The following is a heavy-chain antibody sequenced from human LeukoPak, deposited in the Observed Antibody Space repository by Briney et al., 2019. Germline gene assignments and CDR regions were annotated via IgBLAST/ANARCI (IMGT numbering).Heavy chain of an antibody. CDR3: VRDSRYSSNGMDV. J-gene: IGHJ6*02. CDR2: IYSGGTT. Sequence: GGSLRLSCAASGFTVSSNYMSWVRQAPGKGLEWVSAIYSGGTTYYADSVKGRFTISRDNSKNTLYLQMNSLRVEDTAVYYCVRDSRYSSNGMDVWGQGTTVTVSS. D-gene: IGHD5-18*01. V-gene: IGHV3-66*01. CDR1: GFTVSSNY.